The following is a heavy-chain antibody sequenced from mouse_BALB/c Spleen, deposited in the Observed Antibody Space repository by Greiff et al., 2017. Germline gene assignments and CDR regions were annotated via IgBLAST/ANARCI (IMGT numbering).Heavy chain of an antibody. Sequence: EVKVEESGGGLVQPGGSRKLSCAASGFTFSSFGMHWVRQTPEKRLEWVAYISSGGGSTYYPDTVKGRFTISRDNAKNTLYLQMSSLKSEDTAMYYCARHKYGNYEDYWGQGTTRTVSS. CDR1: GFTFSSFG. J-gene: IGHJ2*01. V-gene: IGHV5-12-1*01. CDR2: ISSGGGST. CDR3: ARHKYGNYEDY. D-gene: IGHD2-10*02.